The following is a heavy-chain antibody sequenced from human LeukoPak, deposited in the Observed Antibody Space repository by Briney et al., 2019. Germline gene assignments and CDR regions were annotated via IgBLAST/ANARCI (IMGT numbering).Heavy chain of an antibody. D-gene: IGHD1-14*01. CDR3: ARSSGRSPNREYMDV. J-gene: IGHJ6*03. Sequence: ASVKVSCKASGGTFSSYSINWVRQAPGQGLEWMGLINPGGDNTNYAQNFQGRVTMTRDTSTSTVYMELSSLRSEDTAVYYCARSSGRSPNREYMDVWGKGTTVTVSS. CDR1: GGTFSSYS. CDR2: INPGGDNT. V-gene: IGHV1-46*01.